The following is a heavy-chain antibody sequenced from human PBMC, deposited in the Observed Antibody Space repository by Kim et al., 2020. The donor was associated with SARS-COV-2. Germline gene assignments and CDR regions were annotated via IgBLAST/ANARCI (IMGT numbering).Heavy chain of an antibody. D-gene: IGHD3-10*01. CDR3: ARGGDSGSHRIDI. CDR1: GFTFSSYV. V-gene: IGHV3-30-3*01. J-gene: IGHJ3*02. CDR2: ISIDGINK. Sequence: GGSLRLSCAASGFTFSSYVMHWVRQAPGKGLEWVAFISIDGINKSYGDSEKGRFTISRDNSKSTLYLQMNSLRPEDTAVYYCARGGDSGSHRIDIWGQGTMVIVSS.